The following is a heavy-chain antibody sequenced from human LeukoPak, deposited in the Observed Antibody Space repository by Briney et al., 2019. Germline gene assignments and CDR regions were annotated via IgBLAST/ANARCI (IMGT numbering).Heavy chain of an antibody. Sequence: GGSLRLSCAASGFTFSSFAMSWVRQAPGKGLEWVSGISGSGGNTYYADSVKGRFTISRDNSKNTLYLQMNSLRAEDTAVYYCAKASSGWEFDYWGRGTLVTVSS. J-gene: IGHJ4*02. D-gene: IGHD6-19*01. V-gene: IGHV3-23*01. CDR2: ISGSGGNT. CDR1: GFTFSSFA. CDR3: AKASSGWEFDY.